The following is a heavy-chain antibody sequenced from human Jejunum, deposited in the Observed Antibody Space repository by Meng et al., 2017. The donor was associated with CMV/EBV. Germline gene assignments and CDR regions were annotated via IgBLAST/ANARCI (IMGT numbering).Heavy chain of an antibody. Sequence: GQLQGSGPGLVKSSETLSLTCFVSAGSIGGYDWSWIRLPAGKGLEWIGRIYTSGSTHYNPSLKSRLTMSVDLSNNQLSLKLMYVTVADTAVYYCARESGSYYWFDPWGQGTLVTVSS. J-gene: IGHJ5*02. D-gene: IGHD1-26*01. CDR3: ARESGSYYWFDP. V-gene: IGHV4-4*07. CDR1: AGSIGGYD. CDR2: IYTSGST.